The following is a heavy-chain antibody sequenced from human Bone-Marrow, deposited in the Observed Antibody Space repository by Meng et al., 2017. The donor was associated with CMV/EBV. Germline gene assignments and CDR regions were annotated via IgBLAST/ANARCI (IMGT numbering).Heavy chain of an antibody. Sequence: SETLSLTCAISGDSVSSNSAAWNWIRQSPSRGLEWLGRTYYRSKWYNDYAVSVKSRITINPDTSKNQFSLKLSSVTAADTAVYYCARGRICSSTSCHREYFQHWGQGTLVTVSS. CDR2: TYYRSKWYN. CDR3: ARGRICSSTSCHREYFQH. D-gene: IGHD2-2*01. J-gene: IGHJ1*01. V-gene: IGHV6-1*01. CDR1: GDSVSSNSAA.